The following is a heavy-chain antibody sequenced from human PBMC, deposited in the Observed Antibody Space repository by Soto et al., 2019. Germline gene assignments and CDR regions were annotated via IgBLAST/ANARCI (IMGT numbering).Heavy chain of an antibody. V-gene: IGHV1-69*13. CDR2: IIPIFGTA. D-gene: IGHD3-22*01. Sequence: SVKVSCKASGGTFSSYAISWVRQAPGQGLEWMGGIIPIFGTANYAQKFQGRVTITADESTSTAYMELSSLRSEDTAVYYCATPRGSSGYYLGWGQGTLVTVCS. CDR1: GGTFSSYA. CDR3: ATPRGSSGYYLG. J-gene: IGHJ4*02.